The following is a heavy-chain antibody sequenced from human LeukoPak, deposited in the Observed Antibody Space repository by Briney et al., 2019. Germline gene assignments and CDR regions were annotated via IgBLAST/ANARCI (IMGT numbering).Heavy chain of an antibody. V-gene: IGHV4-4*07. J-gene: IGHJ6*03. CDR1: GGSISSYY. D-gene: IGHD3-10*01. CDR2: IYTSGST. Sequence: SETLSLTCTVSGGSISSYYWSWIRQPAGKGLEWIGRIYTSGSTNYNPSLKSRVTMSVDTSKDQFSLKLSSVTAADTAVYYCAGYYYGSGTLPYYYYYMDVWGKGTTVTISS. CDR3: AGYYYGSGTLPYYYYYMDV.